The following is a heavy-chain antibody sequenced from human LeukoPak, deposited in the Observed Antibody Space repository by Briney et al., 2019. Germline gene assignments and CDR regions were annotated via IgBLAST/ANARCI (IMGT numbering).Heavy chain of an antibody. CDR2: IYYSGST. CDR1: GGSISSYY. CDR3: ARRLRDGYNYDY. Sequence: SETLSLTCTVSGGSISSYYWSWIRQPPGKGLEWIGYIYYSGSTNYNPSLKSRVTISVDTSKNQFSLKLCSVTAADTAVYYCARRLRDGYNYDYWGQGTLVTVSS. J-gene: IGHJ4*02. D-gene: IGHD5-24*01. V-gene: IGHV4-59*08.